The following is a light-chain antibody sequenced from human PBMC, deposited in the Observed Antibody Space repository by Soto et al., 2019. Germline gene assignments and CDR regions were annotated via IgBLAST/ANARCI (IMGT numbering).Light chain of an antibody. V-gene: IGLV2-14*01. Sequence: QSVLTQPASLSGSPGQSITISCTGTSSDVGGYNYVSWYQQHPGKAPKVMIYEVSNRPSGVSNRFSGSKSGNTASLTISGLQAEDEADYYCSSYTSSSTPPYVFGTGTKLTVL. J-gene: IGLJ1*01. CDR1: SSDVGGYNY. CDR3: SSYTSSSTPPYV. CDR2: EVS.